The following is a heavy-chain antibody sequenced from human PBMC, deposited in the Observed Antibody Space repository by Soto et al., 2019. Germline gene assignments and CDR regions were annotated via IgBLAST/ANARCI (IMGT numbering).Heavy chain of an antibody. V-gene: IGHV1-69*13. D-gene: IGHD5-18*01. CDR3: ARALMNGYSHRTFDY. CDR2: IIPIFGTA. Sequence: SVKVSCKASGGTFSSYAISWVRQAPGQGLEWMGGIIPIFGTANYAQKFQGRVTITADESTSTAYMELSSLRSEDTAVYYCARALMNGYSHRTFDYWGQGTLVTVSS. J-gene: IGHJ4*02. CDR1: GGTFSSYA.